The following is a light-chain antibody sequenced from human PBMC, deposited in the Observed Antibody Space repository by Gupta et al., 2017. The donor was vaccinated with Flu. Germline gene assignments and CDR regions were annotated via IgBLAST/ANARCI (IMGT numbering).Light chain of an antibody. J-gene: IGKJ2*01. V-gene: IGKV3-20*01. CDR1: QSVSSSY. Sequence: EIVLTQSPGTLSLSPGERATLSCRASQSVSSSYLAWYQQKPGQAPRLLIYGASSRATGIPDRCSGSGSGTDFTLTISRLEPEDFAVYYGQQYGRTFGQGTKLEIK. CDR3: QQYGRT. CDR2: GAS.